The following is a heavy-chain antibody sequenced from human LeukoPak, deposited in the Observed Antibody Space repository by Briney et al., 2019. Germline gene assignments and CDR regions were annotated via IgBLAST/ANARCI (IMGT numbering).Heavy chain of an antibody. V-gene: IGHV3-66*01. CDR2: IYSSDYI. J-gene: IGHJ4*02. CDR3: ATERPDSRVLDY. D-gene: IGHD3-10*01. CDR1: EFTFSSYF. Sequence: GGSLRLSFAASEFTFSSYFMNWVRQAPGKGLEWVSIIYSSDYIYYADSVKGRFTISRDNSKNTLYLQMNSLRVEDSAVYYFATERPDSRVLDYWGQGLVVTVSS.